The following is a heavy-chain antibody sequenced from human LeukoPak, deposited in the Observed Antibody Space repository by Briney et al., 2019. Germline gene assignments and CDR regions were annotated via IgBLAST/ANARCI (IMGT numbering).Heavy chain of an antibody. CDR1: GGSFSGYY. D-gene: IGHD2-15*01. CDR2: INHSGST. CDR3: ARGGSRISYYYYMDV. J-gene: IGHJ6*03. V-gene: IGHV4-34*01. Sequence: SETLSLTCAVYGGSFSGYYWSWLRQPPGKGLEWIGEINHSGSTNYNPSLTSRGTISVDTSKNQFSLKLSSVTAADTAVYYCARGGSRISYYYYMDVWGKGTTVTVSS.